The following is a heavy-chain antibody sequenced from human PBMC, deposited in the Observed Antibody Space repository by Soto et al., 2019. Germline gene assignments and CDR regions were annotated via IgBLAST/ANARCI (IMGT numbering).Heavy chain of an antibody. CDR1: GYTFTGYY. Sequence: ASVKVSCKASGYTFTGYYMHWVRQAPGQGLEWMGWINPNSGGTNYAQKFQGWVTMTRDTSISTAYMELSRLRSDDTAVYYCARDNGSSWYEGDNWFDPWGQGTLVTVSS. V-gene: IGHV1-2*04. CDR3: ARDNGSSWYEGDNWFDP. CDR2: INPNSGGT. D-gene: IGHD6-13*01. J-gene: IGHJ5*02.